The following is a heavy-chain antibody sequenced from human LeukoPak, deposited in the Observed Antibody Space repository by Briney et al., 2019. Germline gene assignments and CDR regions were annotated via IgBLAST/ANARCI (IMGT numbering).Heavy chain of an antibody. D-gene: IGHD1-26*01. J-gene: IGHJ4*02. CDR3: ARDPGEWEVPIDF. Sequence: GGSLRLSCAASGFIFTNYRMSWVRQAPGKGLECVAYINQDGSDTKYVDSVKGRFTISRDNAKNSLYLHMKNLRADDTAVYFCARDPGEWEVPIDFWGQGTLVAVSS. V-gene: IGHV3-7*01. CDR2: INQDGSDT. CDR1: GFIFTNYR.